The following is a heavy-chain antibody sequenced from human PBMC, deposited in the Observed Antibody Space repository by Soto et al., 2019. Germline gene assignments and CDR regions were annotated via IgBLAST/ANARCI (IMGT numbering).Heavy chain of an antibody. V-gene: IGHV1-2*04. CDR1: GYTFTGYY. D-gene: IGHD3-22*01. J-gene: IGHJ4*02. CDR3: ARDYDSSGYTLDY. CDR2: INPNSGGT. Sequence: ASVKVSCKASGYTFTGYYMHWVRQAPGQGLEWMGWINPNSGGTNYAQKFQVWVTMTRDTSISTAYMELSRLRSDDTAVYYCARDYDSSGYTLDYWGQGTLVTVSS.